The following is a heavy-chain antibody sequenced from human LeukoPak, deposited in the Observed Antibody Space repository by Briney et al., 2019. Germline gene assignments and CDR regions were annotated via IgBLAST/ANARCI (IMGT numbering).Heavy chain of an antibody. CDR2: INPSGSST. CDR3: ARHFWSGYSFDY. J-gene: IGHJ4*02. CDR1: GYSFTSHY. D-gene: IGHD3-3*02. V-gene: IGHV1-46*01. Sequence: ASVKVSCKASGYSFTSHYMHWVRQAPGQGLEWLGLINPSGSSTLYAQKFQGRVTMTRDMSTTTDYMELSSLRSDDTAVYYCARHFWSGYSFDYWGQGTLVTVSS.